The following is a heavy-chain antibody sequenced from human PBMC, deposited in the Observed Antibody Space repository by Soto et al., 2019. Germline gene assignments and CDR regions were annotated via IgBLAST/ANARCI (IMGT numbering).Heavy chain of an antibody. J-gene: IGHJ5*02. CDR2: ISLYSDGT. Sequence: ASVKVSCTTSGYTFSNYGITWVRQAPGQPLEWLGWISLYSDGTNYAQKFQGRVSMTTDTSTPTAYMELRSLRSDDTAVYYCARVVPGAEAWFGPWGQGTLVTVSS. CDR3: ARVVPGAEAWFGP. CDR1: GYTFSNYG. V-gene: IGHV1-18*01. D-gene: IGHD2-2*01.